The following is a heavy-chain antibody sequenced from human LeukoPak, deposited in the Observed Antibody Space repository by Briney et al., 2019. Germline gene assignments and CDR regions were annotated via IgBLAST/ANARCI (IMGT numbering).Heavy chain of an antibody. J-gene: IGHJ3*02. Sequence: SETLSLTCSVSGASIRSYFWSWIRQSPGKGLEWIGYVYNNDISNFNPSLESRVTILVDRSKSQFSLKLRSVTAADTAVYYCARGLVLATDDAFDIWGPGTMVTVSS. CDR3: ARGLVLATDDAFDI. V-gene: IGHV4-59*01. D-gene: IGHD5-12*01. CDR1: GASIRSYF. CDR2: VYNNDIS.